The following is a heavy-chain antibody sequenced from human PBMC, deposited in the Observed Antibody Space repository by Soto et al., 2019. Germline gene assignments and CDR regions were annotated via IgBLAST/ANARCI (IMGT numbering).Heavy chain of an antibody. CDR1: GYTFTSYA. V-gene: IGHV1-3*01. CDR2: INAGNGNT. CDR3: ARDPGYSYGYN. Sequence: ASVKVSCKASGYTFTSYAMHWVRQAPGQRLEWMGWINAGNGNTKYSQKIQGRVTITRDTSASTAYMELSSLISEDTAVYYCARDPGYSYGYNWGQGTLVTVSS. J-gene: IGHJ4*02. D-gene: IGHD5-18*01.